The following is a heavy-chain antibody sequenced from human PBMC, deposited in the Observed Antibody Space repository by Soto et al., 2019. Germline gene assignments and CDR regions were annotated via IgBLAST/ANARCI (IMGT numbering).Heavy chain of an antibody. CDR2: IKGGSDI. CDR3: AKAFGDWYPLEK. Sequence: GGSLRLSCAASGFTFSDFSMNWVRQAQGKGLEWVSYIKGGSDISYADSVKGRFTISRDNAKNSLYLEMNSLRDEDTARYHCAKAFGDWYPLEKWGLGALVTVSS. J-gene: IGHJ4*02. D-gene: IGHD6-19*01. V-gene: IGHV3-48*02. CDR1: GFTFSDFS.